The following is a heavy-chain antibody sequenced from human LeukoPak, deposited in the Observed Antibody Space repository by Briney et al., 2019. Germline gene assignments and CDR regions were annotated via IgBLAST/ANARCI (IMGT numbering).Heavy chain of an antibody. J-gene: IGHJ4*02. Sequence: GGSLRLSCAASGFSFRHAWMSWVRQAPGKGLEWVSYISATGGTIYYADSVKGRFTISRDNAKNSLYLQMNSLRAEDTAVYYCARDFVGVGYCSGGSCDPALDYWGQGTLVTVSS. CDR3: ARDFVGVGYCSGGSCDPALDY. V-gene: IGHV3-11*04. CDR1: GFSFRHAW. D-gene: IGHD2-15*01. CDR2: ISATGGTI.